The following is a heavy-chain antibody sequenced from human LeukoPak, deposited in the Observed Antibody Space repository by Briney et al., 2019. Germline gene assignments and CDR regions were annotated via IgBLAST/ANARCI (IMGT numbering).Heavy chain of an antibody. CDR2: TDPSDSYT. D-gene: IGHD6-13*01. CDR3: ARSTSGSWYAFDY. CDR1: GYSFTSNW. V-gene: IGHV5-10-1*01. Sequence: PGESLRISCKGSGYSFTSNWISWVGQMPGKGLEWMGRTDPSDSYTNYSPSFQGHVTISADKSISTAYLQWSSLKASDTAMYYCARSTSGSWYAFDYWGQGTLVTVSS. J-gene: IGHJ4*02.